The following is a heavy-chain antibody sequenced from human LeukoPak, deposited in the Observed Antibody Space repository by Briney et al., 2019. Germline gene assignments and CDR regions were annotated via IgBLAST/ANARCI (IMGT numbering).Heavy chain of an antibody. CDR2: ISYDGSRK. V-gene: IGHV3-30*04. Sequence: GGSLRLSCAASGFTFSSYAMHWVRQAPGKGLEWVALISYDGSRKYFADSVKGRFTISRDNSKNTLYLQMDSLRAEDTAVYYCAAGREGAVTRILEYWGQGTLVTVSP. D-gene: IGHD4-17*01. J-gene: IGHJ4*02. CDR1: GFTFSSYA. CDR3: AAGREGAVTRILEY.